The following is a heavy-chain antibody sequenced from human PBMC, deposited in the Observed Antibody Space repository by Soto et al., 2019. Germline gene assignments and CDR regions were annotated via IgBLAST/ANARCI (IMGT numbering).Heavy chain of an antibody. CDR3: ARDWGNRVAVPAYYFGS. J-gene: IGHJ4*02. D-gene: IGHD2-2*01. Sequence: QVQLVESGGGVVQPGMSLRLSCAASGFTFNNHAMHWVRQAPGKGLEWVTVISSDGDNKYYADFVEGRFTISRDKFKKTLYLQIHSLRPEDTAVYYCARDWGNRVAVPAYYFGSWGQGTLVTVSS. CDR2: ISSDGDNK. CDR1: GFTFNNHA. V-gene: IGHV3-30-3*01.